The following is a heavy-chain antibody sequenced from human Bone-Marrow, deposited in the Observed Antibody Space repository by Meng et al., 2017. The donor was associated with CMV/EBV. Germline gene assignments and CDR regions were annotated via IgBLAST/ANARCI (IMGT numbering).Heavy chain of an antibody. D-gene: IGHD3-3*01. CDR2: IWYDGSNK. CDR1: GFTFSSYG. V-gene: IGHV3-33*06. J-gene: IGHJ5*02. CDR3: AKSSAAVSYDFWSGSGRWFDP. Sequence: GESLKISCAASGFTFSSYGMHWVRQAPGKGLEWVAVIWYDGSNKYYADSVKGRFTISRDNSKNTLYLQMNSLRAEDTAVYYCAKSSAAVSYDFWSGSGRWFDPWGQGTLVTVSS.